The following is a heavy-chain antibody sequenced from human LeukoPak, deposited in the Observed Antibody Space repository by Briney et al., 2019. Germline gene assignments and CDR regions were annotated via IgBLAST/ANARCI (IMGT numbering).Heavy chain of an antibody. D-gene: IGHD3-3*01. CDR3: ARDPSFWSGYQFSPYYYYGMDV. CDR1: GYSFTSYG. V-gene: IGHV1-18*01. J-gene: IGHJ6*02. Sequence: ASVKVSCKASGYSFTSYGISWVRQAPGQGLEWMGWISTYNANTNYAQKLQGRVTMTTDTSTSTAYMELRSLRSDDTAVYYCARDPSFWSGYQFSPYYYYGMDVWGQGTTVTVSS. CDR2: ISTYNANT.